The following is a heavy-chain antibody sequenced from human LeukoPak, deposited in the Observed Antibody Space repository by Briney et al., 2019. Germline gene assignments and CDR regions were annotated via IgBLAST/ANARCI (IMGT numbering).Heavy chain of an antibody. Sequence: ASVKVSCKASGGTFSSYAISWVRQAPGQGLEWMGIINPSGGSTSYAQKFQGRVTMTRDTSTSTVYMELSSLRSEDTAVYYCASPTYYDFWSGYYMDVWGKGTTVTVSS. CDR2: INPSGGST. CDR3: ASPTYYDFWSGYYMDV. V-gene: IGHV1-46*01. J-gene: IGHJ6*03. CDR1: GGTFSSYA. D-gene: IGHD3-3*01.